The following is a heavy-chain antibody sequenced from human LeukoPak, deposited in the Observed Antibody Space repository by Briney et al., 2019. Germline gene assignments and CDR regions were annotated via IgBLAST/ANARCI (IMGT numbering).Heavy chain of an antibody. CDR2: IIPILGIA. Sequence: SVKVSCKASGGTFSSYAISWVRQAPGQGLEWMGRIIPILGIANYAQKFQGRVTITADKSTSTAYMELSSLRSEDTAVYYCAREGVDYPYYFDYWGQGTLVTVSS. J-gene: IGHJ4*02. V-gene: IGHV1-69*04. D-gene: IGHD3/OR15-3a*01. CDR1: GGTFSSYA. CDR3: AREGVDYPYYFDY.